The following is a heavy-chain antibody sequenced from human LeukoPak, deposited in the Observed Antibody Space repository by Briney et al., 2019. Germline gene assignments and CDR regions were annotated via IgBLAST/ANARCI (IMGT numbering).Heavy chain of an antibody. Sequence: SVKVSCKASGDNFSSYVITWVRQAPGQGLEWMGGIIPIFGTANYAQKFQGRVTITTDESTSTAYMELSSLRSEDTAVYYCARSSQITIFGVVEYYYYMDVWGKGTTVTVSS. J-gene: IGHJ6*03. CDR2: IIPIFGTA. V-gene: IGHV1-69*05. D-gene: IGHD3-3*01. CDR3: ARSSQITIFGVVEYYYYMDV. CDR1: GDNFSSYV.